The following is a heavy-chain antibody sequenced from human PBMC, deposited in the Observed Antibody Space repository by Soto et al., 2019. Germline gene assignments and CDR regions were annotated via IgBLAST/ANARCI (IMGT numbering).Heavy chain of an antibody. CDR1: GGTFSSYA. Sequence: ASVKVSCKASGGTFSSYAISWVRQAPGKGLEWMGGFDPEDGETIYAQKFQGRVTMTEDTSTDTAYMELSSLRSEDTAVHYCATLRSRTDAFDIWGQGTMVTVSS. CDR3: ATLRSRTDAFDI. D-gene: IGHD6-19*01. CDR2: FDPEDGET. J-gene: IGHJ3*02. V-gene: IGHV1-24*01.